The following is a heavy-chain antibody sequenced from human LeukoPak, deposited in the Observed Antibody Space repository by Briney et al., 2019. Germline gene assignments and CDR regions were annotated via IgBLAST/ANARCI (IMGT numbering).Heavy chain of an antibody. J-gene: IGHJ6*02. CDR1: GYTFTSYY. V-gene: IGHV1-46*01. CDR2: INPSGGST. CDR3: ARDQIIAAAGTVYYYGMDV. Sequence: ASVKVSCKASGYTFTSYYMHWVRQAPGQGLEWMGIINPSGGSTSYAQKFQGRVTMTRDTSTSTVYMELSSLRSEDTAVYYCARDQIIAAAGTVYYYGMDVWGQGTTVTVSS. D-gene: IGHD6-13*01.